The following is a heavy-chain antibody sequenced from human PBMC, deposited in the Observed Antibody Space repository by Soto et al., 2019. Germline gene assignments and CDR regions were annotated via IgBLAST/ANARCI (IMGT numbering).Heavy chain of an antibody. CDR1: GYSFTSYW. CDR2: IYPGDSDT. D-gene: IGHD3-3*01. V-gene: IGHV5-51*01. J-gene: IGHJ6*02. Sequence: PGESLKISCKGSGYSFTSYWIGWVRQMPGKGLEWMGIIYPGDSDTRYSPSFQGPVTISADKSLSTAYLQWSSLKASDTAMYYCARSAYHDFWSDFRPPDSYYYGMDVWGQGTTVTVSS. CDR3: ARSAYHDFWSDFRPPDSYYYGMDV.